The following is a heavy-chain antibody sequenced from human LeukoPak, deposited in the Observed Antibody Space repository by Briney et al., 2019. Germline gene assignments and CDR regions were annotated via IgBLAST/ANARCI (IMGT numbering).Heavy chain of an antibody. D-gene: IGHD3-10*01. CDR1: GFFFNTYW. V-gene: IGHV3-74*01. Sequence: GGSLRLSCAASGFFFNTYWMHWVRQAPGKGLVWVSRINSDGSKTSHADSVKGRFTISRDNAKNTLYLQMNGLRAEDTAVYYCAREGSLEYYFDYWGRGSLVPVSS. CDR2: INSDGSKT. CDR3: AREGSLEYYFDY. J-gene: IGHJ4*02.